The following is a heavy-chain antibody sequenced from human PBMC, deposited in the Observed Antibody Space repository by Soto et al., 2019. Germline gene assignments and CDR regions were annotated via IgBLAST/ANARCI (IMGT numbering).Heavy chain of an antibody. Sequence: SVKVSCKASGGTFSIYAIIWVRQATGQGLEWMGGIIPIFGTANYAQKFQGRVTISLDKSRSQFSLKLNSVTAADSAVYFCAGLEGLATISYYFDFWGPGALVTVSS. J-gene: IGHJ4*02. CDR3: AGLEGLATISYYFDF. CDR2: IIPIFGTA. CDR1: GGTFSIYA. V-gene: IGHV1-69*06. D-gene: IGHD3-9*01.